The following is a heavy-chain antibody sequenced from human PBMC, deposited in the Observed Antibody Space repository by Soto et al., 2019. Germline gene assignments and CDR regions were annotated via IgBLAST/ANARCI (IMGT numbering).Heavy chain of an antibody. CDR2: IIPILGIA. CDR1: GGTFSSYT. CDR3: ARDEVATVAATPYFGY. D-gene: IGHD2-15*01. J-gene: IGHJ4*02. Sequence: QVQLVQSGAAVKKPESSVKVSCKASGGTFSSYTISWVRQAPGQGLEWMGRIIPILGIANYAQKFQGRVTITADKSRSTAYMELSSLRSEDTAVYYCARDEVATVAATPYFGYWGQGTLVTVSS. V-gene: IGHV1-69*08.